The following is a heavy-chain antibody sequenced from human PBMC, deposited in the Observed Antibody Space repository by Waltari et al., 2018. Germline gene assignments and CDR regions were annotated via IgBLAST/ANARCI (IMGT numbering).Heavy chain of an antibody. D-gene: IGHD6-19*01. V-gene: IGHV4-38-2*01. J-gene: IGHJ2*01. CDR3: ARAGTSGGWYLGVWREGYFDL. CDR2: IYHSGST. Sequence: QVQLQESGPGLVKPSETLSLTCAVSGYSISSGYYWGWIRQPPGKGLAWIGSIYHSGSTYYNPSLKSRVTISVDTSKNQFSLKLSSVTAADTAVYYCARAGTSGGWYLGVWREGYFDLWGRGTLVTVSS. CDR1: GYSISSGYY.